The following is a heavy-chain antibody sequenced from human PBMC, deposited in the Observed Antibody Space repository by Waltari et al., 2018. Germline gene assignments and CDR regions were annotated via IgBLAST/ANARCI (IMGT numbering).Heavy chain of an antibody. CDR1: GGSFSGYY. D-gene: IGHD2-21*02. J-gene: IGHJ6*02. CDR3: VRLEDCSGPGGNCYSGDSFALDV. CDR2: INHSGNK. V-gene: IGHV4-34*02. Sequence: QVQLQQWGAGLLQPSETLSLTCAVYGGSFSGYYWGWIRQPPGKGLEWIGEINHSGNKNYNPARRGRVTMLVDTSKSQFSLKLNSVTAADTAVYYCVRLEDCSGPGGNCYSGDSFALDVWGQGTTVTVSS.